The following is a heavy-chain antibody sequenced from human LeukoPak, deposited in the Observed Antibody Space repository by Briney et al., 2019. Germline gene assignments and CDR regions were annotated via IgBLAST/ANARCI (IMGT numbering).Heavy chain of an antibody. CDR2: INPSTGGT. D-gene: IGHD3-22*01. CDR1: GYTFIDYY. CDR3: ARVGISSGYPHVSNWFDP. Sequence: ASVKVSCKTSGYTFIDYYVHWIRQAPGQGLEWMGRINPSTGGTDFAQKFQGKVSMTRDTSISTAYMELSRLGSDDTAVYYCARVGISSGYPHVSNWFDPWGQGTLVTVSS. V-gene: IGHV1-2*06. J-gene: IGHJ5*02.